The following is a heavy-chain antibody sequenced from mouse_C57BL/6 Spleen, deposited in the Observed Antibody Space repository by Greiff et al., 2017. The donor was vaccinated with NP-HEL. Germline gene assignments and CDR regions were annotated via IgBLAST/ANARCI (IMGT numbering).Heavy chain of an antibody. Sequence: QVQLQQSGAELVKPGASVKISCKASGYAFSSYWMNWVKQRPGKGLEWIGQIYPGDGDTNYNGKFKGKATLTADKSSSTAYMQLSSLTSEDSAVYFCAKALTGTPTWYFDVWGTGTTVTVSS. J-gene: IGHJ1*03. CDR3: AKALTGTPTWYFDV. V-gene: IGHV1-80*01. D-gene: IGHD4-1*01. CDR1: GYAFSSYW. CDR2: IYPGDGDT.